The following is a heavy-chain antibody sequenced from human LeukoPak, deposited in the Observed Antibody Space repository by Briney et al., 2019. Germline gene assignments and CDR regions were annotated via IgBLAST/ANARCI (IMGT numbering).Heavy chain of an antibody. CDR1: GGSISSSSYY. J-gene: IGHJ5*02. Sequence: SETLSLTCTVSGGSISSSSYYWGWIRQPPGKGLEWIGSIYYSGSTYYNPSLKSRVTISVDTSKNQFSLKLSSVTAADTAVYYCARHIGKSGYSAWGQGTLVTVSS. V-gene: IGHV4-39*01. D-gene: IGHD3-3*01. CDR2: IYYSGST. CDR3: ARHIGKSGYSA.